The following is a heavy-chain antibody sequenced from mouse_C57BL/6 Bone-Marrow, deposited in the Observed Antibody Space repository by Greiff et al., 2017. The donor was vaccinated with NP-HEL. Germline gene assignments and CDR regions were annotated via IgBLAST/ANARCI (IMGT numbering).Heavy chain of an antibody. CDR2: ISYDGSN. CDR1: GYSITSGYY. CDR3: ARDPGYYGGYYYAMDY. Sequence: EVQLVESGPGLVKPSQSLSLTCSVTGYSITSGYYWNWIRQFPGNKLEWMGYISYDGSNNYNPSLKNRISITRDTSKNQFFLKLNSVTTEDTATYYCARDPGYYGGYYYAMDYWGQGTSVTVSS. V-gene: IGHV3-6*01. J-gene: IGHJ4*01. D-gene: IGHD1-1*01.